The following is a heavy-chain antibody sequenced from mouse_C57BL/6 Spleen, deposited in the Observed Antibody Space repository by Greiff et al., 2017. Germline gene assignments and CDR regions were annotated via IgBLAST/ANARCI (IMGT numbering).Heavy chain of an antibody. CDR1: GYTFTSYW. CDR3: ARGGPIITAVVAEPFDY. CDR2: IDPSDSET. D-gene: IGHD1-1*01. V-gene: IGHV1-52*01. J-gene: IGHJ2*01. Sequence: QVQLQQSGAELVRPGSSVKLSCKASGYTFTSYWMHWVKQRPIQGLEWIGNIDPSDSETPYNQKFKDKATLTVDKSSSTAYMQLSSLTSEDSAVYYCARGGPIITAVVAEPFDYWGQGTTLTVSS.